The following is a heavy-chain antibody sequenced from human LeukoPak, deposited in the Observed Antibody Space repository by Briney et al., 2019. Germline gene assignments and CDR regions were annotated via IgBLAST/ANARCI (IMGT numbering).Heavy chain of an antibody. CDR3: ARGSVLGYYFES. V-gene: IGHV3-48*03. Sequence: GGSLRLSCVTSGFTFSNHGMNWVRQAPGKGLEWVAFIPDGGSRRYYADSVKGRFTVSRDNTKNSLYLQMNSLRVEDTALYYCARGSVLGYYFESWGPGTLVTVSP. CDR1: GFTFSNHG. CDR2: IPDGGSRR. J-gene: IGHJ4*02. D-gene: IGHD3-10*02.